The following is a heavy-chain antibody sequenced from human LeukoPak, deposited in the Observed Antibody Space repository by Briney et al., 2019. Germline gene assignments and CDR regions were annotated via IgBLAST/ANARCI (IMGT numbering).Heavy chain of an antibody. J-gene: IGHJ4*02. Sequence: GGSLRLSCAASGFTFSSYGMHWVRQAPGKGLEWVAVIWYDGSNKYYADSVKGRFTISRDNSKNTLYLQMNSLRAEDTAVYYCAGDKGDDYDGLLDYWGQGTLVTVSS. V-gene: IGHV3-33*08. CDR3: AGDKGDDYDGLLDY. CDR2: IWYDGSNK. CDR1: GFTFSSYG. D-gene: IGHD4-23*01.